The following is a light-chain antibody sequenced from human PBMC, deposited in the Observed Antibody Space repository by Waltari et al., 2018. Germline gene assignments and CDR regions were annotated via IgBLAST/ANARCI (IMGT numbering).Light chain of an antibody. J-gene: IGKJ4*01. CDR3: QQRSSWPLT. CDR2: DTS. V-gene: IGKV3-11*01. CDR1: QSVRNY. Sequence: EIVLIQSPATLALSPGERDTLSCRASQSVRNYLAWFQQKPGQVPRLLIYDTSNRGTGVPARFSGSGSGTDFTLTISSLESEDFAVYYCQQRSSWPLTFGGGTKVQIK.